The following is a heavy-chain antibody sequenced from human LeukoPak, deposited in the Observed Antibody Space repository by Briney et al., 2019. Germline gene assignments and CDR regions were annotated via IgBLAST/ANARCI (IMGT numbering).Heavy chain of an antibody. CDR2: IYHSGST. D-gene: IGHD3-10*01. Sequence: KPSETLSLTCTVSGGSISSYYWGWIRQPPGKGLEWIGSIYHSGSTYYNPSLKSRVTISVDTSKNQFSLKLSSVTAADTAVYYCARENYGPDKSLDWFDPWGQGTLVTVSS. J-gene: IGHJ5*02. CDR1: GGSISSYY. CDR3: ARENYGPDKSLDWFDP. V-gene: IGHV4-38-2*02.